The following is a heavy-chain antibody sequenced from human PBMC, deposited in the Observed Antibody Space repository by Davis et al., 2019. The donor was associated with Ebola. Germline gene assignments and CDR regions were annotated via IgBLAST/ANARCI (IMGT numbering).Heavy chain of an antibody. CDR3: AGLPWNSKSFDY. D-gene: IGHD1-7*01. CDR2: TYSSSKWYS. Sequence: PSETLSLTCAISGDNVSSKSAAWNWIRQSPSRGLEWLGRTYSSSKWYSDYAVSVKSRITINPDTSKNQFSLHLNSVTPEDTAVYYCAGLPWNSKSFDYWGQGTLVTVSS. V-gene: IGHV6-1*01. CDR1: GDNVSSKSAA. J-gene: IGHJ4*02.